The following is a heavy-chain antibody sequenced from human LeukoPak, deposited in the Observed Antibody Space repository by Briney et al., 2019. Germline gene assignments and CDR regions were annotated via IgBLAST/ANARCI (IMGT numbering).Heavy chain of an antibody. CDR2: ISSTSSYI. D-gene: IGHD3-3*01. Sequence: GGSLRLSCAASGFTFSVYSMNWVRQAPGKGLEWVSTISSTSSYIYYEDSLEGRFSISRDNAKNSLYLQMNSLRVEDTAVYYCARLREILVFGVVTKSTSYFDYWGQGTLVTVSS. CDR1: GFTFSVYS. V-gene: IGHV3-21*01. J-gene: IGHJ4*02. CDR3: ARLREILVFGVVTKSTSYFDY.